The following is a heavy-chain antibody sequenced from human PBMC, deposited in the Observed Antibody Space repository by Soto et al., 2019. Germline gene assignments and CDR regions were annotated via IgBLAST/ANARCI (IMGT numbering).Heavy chain of an antibody. J-gene: IGHJ4*02. Sequence: ASVKVSCKASGYTFTSYYMHLVRQAPGQGLEWMGIINPSGGSTSYAQKFQGRVTMTRDTSTSTVYMELSSLRSEDTAVYYCARDPRGYDFWSGFFQNKFDYWGQGTLVTVSS. CDR1: GYTFTSYY. CDR3: ARDPRGYDFWSGFFQNKFDY. V-gene: IGHV1-46*03. CDR2: INPSGGST. D-gene: IGHD3-3*01.